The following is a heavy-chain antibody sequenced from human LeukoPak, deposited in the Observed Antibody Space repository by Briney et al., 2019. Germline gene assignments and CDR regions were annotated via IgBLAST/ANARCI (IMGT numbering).Heavy chain of an antibody. Sequence: PSETLSLTCTVSGGSISSYYWSWIRQPPGKGLEWIGYIYYSGSTNYNPSLKSRVTISVDTSKNQFSLKLSSVTAADTAVYYCAGGHGDANFDYWGQGTLVTVSS. D-gene: IGHD4-17*01. CDR3: AGGHGDANFDY. CDR2: IYYSGST. V-gene: IGHV4-59*08. CDR1: GGSISSYY. J-gene: IGHJ4*02.